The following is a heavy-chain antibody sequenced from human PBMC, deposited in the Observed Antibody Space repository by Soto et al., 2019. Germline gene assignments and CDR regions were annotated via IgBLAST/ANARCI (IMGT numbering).Heavy chain of an antibody. Sequence: QVQLQQWGAGLLKPWGPLSPTCAVYGGSFTDYYWSWIPQAPGRGLEWFGEIDHSGRTSYNPSLKRRVTISVDTSKNQFALELSSVTAADKAVYYCARGLVRRVIIQYTSFFDYWGQGTLVSVSS. CDR2: IDHSGRT. D-gene: IGHD3-10*01. CDR3: ARGLVRRVIIQYTSFFDY. J-gene: IGHJ4*02. CDR1: GGSFTDYY. V-gene: IGHV4-34*01.